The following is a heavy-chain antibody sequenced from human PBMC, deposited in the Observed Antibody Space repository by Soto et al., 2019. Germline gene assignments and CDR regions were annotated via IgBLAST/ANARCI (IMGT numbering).Heavy chain of an antibody. CDR2: IYYSGST. Sequence: QVQLQESGPGLVKPSQTLSLTCTVSGGSISSGGYYWSWIRQHPGKGLEWIGYIYYSGSTYYNPSLKSRVTISVDTSKNQFSLKLSSVTAADTAVYYCARYGSGSYSNVLWFDLWGRGTLVTVSS. V-gene: IGHV4-31*03. CDR1: GGSISSGGYY. CDR3: ARYGSGSYSNVLWFDL. D-gene: IGHD3-10*01. J-gene: IGHJ2*01.